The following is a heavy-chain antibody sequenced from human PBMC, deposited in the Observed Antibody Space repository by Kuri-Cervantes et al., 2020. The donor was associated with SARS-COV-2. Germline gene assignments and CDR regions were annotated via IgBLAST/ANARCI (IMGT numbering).Heavy chain of an antibody. D-gene: IGHD6-13*01. CDR1: GYTLTELS. CDR2: INPNSGGT. V-gene: IGHV1-2*04. J-gene: IGHJ5*02. Sequence: ASVKVSCKVSGYTLTELSMHWVRQAPGQGLEWMGWINPNSGGTNYAQKFQGWVTMTRDTSISTAYMELSRLRSDDTAVYYCARDERGYSINWFDPWGQGTLVTVSS. CDR3: ARDERGYSINWFDP.